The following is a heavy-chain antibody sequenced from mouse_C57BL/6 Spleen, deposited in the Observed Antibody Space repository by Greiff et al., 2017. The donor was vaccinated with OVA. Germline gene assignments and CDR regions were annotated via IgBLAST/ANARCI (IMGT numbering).Heavy chain of an antibody. J-gene: IGHJ4*01. D-gene: IGHD1-1*01. V-gene: IGHV5-17*01. Sequence: EVKLVESGGGLVKPGGSLKLSCAASGFTFSDYGMHWVRQAPEKGLEWVAYISSGSSTIYYADTVKGRFTISRDNAKNTLFLQMTNLRSEDTAMYYCARPSSYYAMDYWGQGTSVTVSS. CDR3: ARPSSYYAMDY. CDR1: GFTFSDYG. CDR2: ISSGSSTI.